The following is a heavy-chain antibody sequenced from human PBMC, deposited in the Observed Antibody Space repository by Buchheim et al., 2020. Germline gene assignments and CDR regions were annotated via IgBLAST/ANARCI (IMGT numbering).Heavy chain of an antibody. CDR3: ARDFSGWSRDY. CDR1: GFSFSPFG. V-gene: IGHV3-21*01. J-gene: IGHJ4*02. CDR2: VGSGHHT. Sequence: DVQLVESGGGLVMPGGSLTLSCVTSGFSFSPFGMTWVRQAPGKGLEWVATVGSGHHTFYADLGEGRFTVSRDNARSSVYLQRNSLRAEDTAVYFCARDFSGWSRDYWGQGTL. D-gene: IGHD6-19*01.